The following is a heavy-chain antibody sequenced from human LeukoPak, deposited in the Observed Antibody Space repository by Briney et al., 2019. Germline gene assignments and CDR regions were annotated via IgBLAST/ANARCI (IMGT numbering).Heavy chain of an antibody. Sequence: PSETLSLTCAVYGGSFSGYYWSWIRQPPGKGLEWIGEINHSGSTNYNPPLKSRVTISVDTSKNQFSLKLSSVTAADTAVYYCARDRDSSGYYPFDYWGQGTLVTVSS. CDR2: INHSGST. D-gene: IGHD3-22*01. J-gene: IGHJ4*02. V-gene: IGHV4-34*01. CDR1: GGSFSGYY. CDR3: ARDRDSSGYYPFDY.